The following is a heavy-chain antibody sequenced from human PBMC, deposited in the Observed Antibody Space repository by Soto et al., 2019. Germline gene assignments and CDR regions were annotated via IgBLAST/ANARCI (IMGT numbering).Heavy chain of an antibody. Sequence: GGSLRLSCAASKFTFSSYAMSWVRQAPGKGLEWVSAISGSGGSTYYADSVKGRFTISRDNSKNTLYLQMNSLRAEDTAVYYCAKDAGRITMIVVVDFDYWGQGTLVTVSS. CDR2: ISGSGGST. V-gene: IGHV3-23*01. D-gene: IGHD3-22*01. CDR3: AKDAGRITMIVVVDFDY. CDR1: KFTFSSYA. J-gene: IGHJ4*02.